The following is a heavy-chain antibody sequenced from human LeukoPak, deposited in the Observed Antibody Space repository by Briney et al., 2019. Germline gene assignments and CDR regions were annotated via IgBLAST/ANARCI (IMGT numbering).Heavy chain of an antibody. V-gene: IGHV1-2*02. CDR2: INPNSGGT. J-gene: IGHJ6*02. CDR3: ARERIAAAGLWGRDYNGMDV. Sequence: ASVKVSCKASGYTFTGYYMHWVRQAPGQGLEWMGWINPNSGGTNYAQKFQGRVTMTRDTSISTAYMELSRLRSDDTAVYYCARERIAAAGLWGRDYNGMDVWGQGTTVTVSS. D-gene: IGHD6-13*01. CDR1: GYTFTGYY.